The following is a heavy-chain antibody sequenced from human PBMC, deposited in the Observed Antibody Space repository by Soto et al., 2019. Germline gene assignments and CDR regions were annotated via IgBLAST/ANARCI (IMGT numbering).Heavy chain of an antibody. CDR1: GGSISSGDYY. CDR2: IYYSGST. J-gene: IGHJ4*02. D-gene: IGHD5-12*01. V-gene: IGHV4-30-4*01. CDR3: ARGFGGYDYEGCYLDN. Sequence: SETLSLTCTVSGGSISSGDYYWSWIRQPPGKGLEWIGYIYYSGSTYYNPALKSLVTISVDTSKNQFSLKLSSVTAADTAVYYCARGFGGYDYEGCYLDNRGQGTLGTVSS.